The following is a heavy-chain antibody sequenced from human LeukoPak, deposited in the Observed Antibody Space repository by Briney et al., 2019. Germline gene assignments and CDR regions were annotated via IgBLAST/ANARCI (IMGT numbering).Heavy chain of an antibody. Sequence: GGSLRLSCTASGFTFGDYAMSWVRQAPGKGLEWVGFIRSKAYGGTTEYAASVKGRFTISRDDSKSIAYLQMNSPKTEDTAVYYCTREIAARPGWSVYYYYYYMDVWGKGTTVTVSS. CDR2: IRSKAYGGTT. CDR1: GFTFGDYA. J-gene: IGHJ6*03. CDR3: TREIAARPGWSVYYYYYYMDV. V-gene: IGHV3-49*04. D-gene: IGHD6-6*01.